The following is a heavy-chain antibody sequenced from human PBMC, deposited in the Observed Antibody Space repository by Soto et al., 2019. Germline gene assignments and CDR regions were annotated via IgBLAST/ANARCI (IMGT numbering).Heavy chain of an antibody. J-gene: IGHJ4*02. Sequence: QLQLQESGPGLVKPSETLSLTCTVSGGSISSSSYYWGWIRQPPGKGLEWIGSIYYSGSTYYNPSLKSRVTISVDPSKNQFSLKLSSVTAADTAVYYCATEGIVVVPAAARIAAAGPYFDYWGQGTLVTVSS. CDR1: GGSISSSSYY. D-gene: IGHD2-2*01. CDR2: IYYSGST. CDR3: ATEGIVVVPAAARIAAAGPYFDY. V-gene: IGHV4-39*01.